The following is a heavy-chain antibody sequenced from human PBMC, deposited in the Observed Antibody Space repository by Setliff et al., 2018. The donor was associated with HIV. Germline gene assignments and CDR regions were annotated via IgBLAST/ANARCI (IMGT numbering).Heavy chain of an antibody. D-gene: IGHD6-6*01. CDR2: IYYSGYS. CDR3: ARQTESSSSYFDS. J-gene: IGHJ4*02. CDR1: GGSMSNYY. V-gene: IGHV4-59*08. Sequence: SDTLSLTCAVSGGSMSNYYWTWMRQVPGKGLEWIGYIYYSGYSNFNPSLKGRVGISLDSSNSQFSLKLNAVTAADTAIYYCARQTESSSSYFDSWGQGALVTVSS.